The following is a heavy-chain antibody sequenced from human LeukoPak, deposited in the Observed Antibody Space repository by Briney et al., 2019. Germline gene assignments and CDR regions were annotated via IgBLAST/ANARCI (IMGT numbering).Heavy chain of an antibody. J-gene: IGHJ3*02. CDR1: GGSISSNKYY. CDR3: ATPYSGGYQGLDI. V-gene: IGHV4-39*01. CDR2: IYYSGST. D-gene: IGHD1-26*01. Sequence: PSETLSLXCTVSGGSISSNKYYWGWIRQPPGKGLEWIGSIYYSGSTYYNPTLKSRVTIFVDTSKNQFSLKLSSVTAADTAVYYCATPYSGGYQGLDIWGQGTMVTVSS.